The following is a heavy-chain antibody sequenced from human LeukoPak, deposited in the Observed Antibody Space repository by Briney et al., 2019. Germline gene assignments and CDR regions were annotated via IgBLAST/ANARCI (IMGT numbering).Heavy chain of an antibody. CDR1: GFTFSSNA. J-gene: IGHJ4*02. Sequence: PGGSLRLSCAGSGFTFSSNAMNWVRQAPGKGLEWVSAISGSGGSTYYADSVKGRFTISRDTSKNTLYLQMNSLRVEDTAVYYCAKDRPLNWGYYFDYWGQGTLVTVSS. D-gene: IGHD7-27*01. CDR3: AKDRPLNWGYYFDY. CDR2: ISGSGGST. V-gene: IGHV3-23*01.